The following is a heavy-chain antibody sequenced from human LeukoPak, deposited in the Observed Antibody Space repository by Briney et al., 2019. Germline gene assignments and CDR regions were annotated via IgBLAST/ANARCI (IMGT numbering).Heavy chain of an antibody. Sequence: GGSLRLSCAASGFTFTNYEMNWVRQAPGKGLEWISYIDNDGWPTYYADSVKGRFTITRDDAKSSLYLQMDSLTVEDTAVYYCARDLIGWSLDPWGQGTLVTVPS. CDR2: IDNDGWPT. CDR3: ARDLIGWSLDP. D-gene: IGHD2-2*03. CDR1: GFTFTNYE. V-gene: IGHV3-48*03. J-gene: IGHJ5*02.